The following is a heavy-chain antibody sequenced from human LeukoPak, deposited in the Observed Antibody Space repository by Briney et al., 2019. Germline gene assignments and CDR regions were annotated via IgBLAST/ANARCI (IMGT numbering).Heavy chain of an antibody. CDR1: GFTFSVAA. Sequence: GGSLRLSCAASGFTFSVAAMTWVRQAPGKGLEWVSRIGASGESTYYADSVKGRFTISRDNSTNTLSLQMNSLRVEDTAMYFCAKDIQLSTWGLGTMVTVSS. CDR2: IGASGEST. J-gene: IGHJ3*01. D-gene: IGHD5-24*01. CDR3: AKDIQLST. V-gene: IGHV3-23*01.